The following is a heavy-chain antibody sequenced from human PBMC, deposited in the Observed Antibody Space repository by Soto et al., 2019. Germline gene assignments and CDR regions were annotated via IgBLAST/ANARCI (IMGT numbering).Heavy chain of an antibody. J-gene: IGHJ5*02. V-gene: IGHV4-31*03. D-gene: IGHD1-7*01. CDR3: ARDGHSNWTYTAP. CDR2: IYHTGKT. CDR1: GGSLVSGGYY. Sequence: QVQLQESGPGLVKSSQTLSLTCTVSGGSLVSGGYYWTWIRQHPGRGLEWLGYIYHTGKTYYNPSLASRRTMSTGTSKNQFSLNLRSVTAADTAVYYCARDGHSNWTYTAPWGQGTLVTVSS.